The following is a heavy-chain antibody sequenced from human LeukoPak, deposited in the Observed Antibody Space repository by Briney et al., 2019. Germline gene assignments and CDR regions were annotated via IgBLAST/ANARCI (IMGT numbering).Heavy chain of an antibody. Sequence: PGGSLRLSCAASGFTFSSYAMSWVRQAPGKGLEWVSAISGSGGSTYYADSVKGRFTVSRDNSKNTLYLQMNSLRAEDTAVYYCAKTPRNYYYYMDVWGKGTTVTVSS. CDR1: GFTFSSYA. V-gene: IGHV3-23*01. J-gene: IGHJ6*03. CDR3: AKTPRNYYYYMDV. CDR2: ISGSGGST.